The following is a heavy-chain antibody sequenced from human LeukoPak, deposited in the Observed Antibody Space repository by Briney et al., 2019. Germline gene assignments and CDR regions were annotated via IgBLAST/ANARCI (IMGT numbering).Heavy chain of an antibody. CDR2: IFSGAST. D-gene: IGHD3-16*01. CDR1: GFTVNSNY. Sequence: PGGSLRLSCAASGFTVNSNYMSWVRQAPGKGLEWVSVIFSGASTYYADPVKGRFTISRDISKNTVYLQMNSLRAEDTAVYYCAGGGAWDYYGMDVWGQGTTVTVS. J-gene: IGHJ6*02. V-gene: IGHV3-53*01. CDR3: AGGGAWDYYGMDV.